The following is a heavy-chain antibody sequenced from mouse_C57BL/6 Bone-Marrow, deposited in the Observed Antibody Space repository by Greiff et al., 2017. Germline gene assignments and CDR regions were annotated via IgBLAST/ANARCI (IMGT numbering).Heavy chain of an antibody. Sequence: QVQLQQSGAELVRPGASVKLSCKASGYTFTSYGISWVKQRTGQGLEWIGEIYPRSGNTYYNEKFKGKATLTADKSSSTAYMELRSLTSEDSAGYFCARVGYYWCAYWGQGTLVTVSA. CDR2: IYPRSGNT. J-gene: IGHJ3*01. D-gene: IGHD2-3*01. V-gene: IGHV1-81*01. CDR1: GYTFTSYG. CDR3: ARVGYYWCAY.